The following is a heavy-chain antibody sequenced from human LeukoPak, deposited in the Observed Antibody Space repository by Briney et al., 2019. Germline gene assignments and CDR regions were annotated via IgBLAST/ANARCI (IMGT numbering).Heavy chain of an antibody. CDR2: ISAYNGNT. Sequence: ASVKVSCKASGYTFTSYGISWVRQAPGQGREWMGWISAYNGNTNYAQKLQGRVTMTTDTSTSTAYMAMRSLRSDDPAVSYCDRRSNYGDKRLFDYWGQGTLVTVSS. D-gene: IGHD4-17*01. CDR1: GYTFTSYG. V-gene: IGHV1-18*01. CDR3: DRRSNYGDKRLFDY. J-gene: IGHJ4*02.